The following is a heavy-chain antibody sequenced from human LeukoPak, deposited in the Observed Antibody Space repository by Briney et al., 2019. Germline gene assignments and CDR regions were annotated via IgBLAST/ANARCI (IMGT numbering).Heavy chain of an antibody. CDR2: MNPNSGNT. J-gene: IGHJ5*02. V-gene: IGHV1-8*03. CDR1: GYTFTSYD. Sequence: ASVKVSCKPSGYTFTSYDINWVRQAAGQGLEGMGWMNPNSGNTGYAQKFQGRVTITRNTSISTAYMELSILRSEDTAVYYCARTGCSSTSCYHNNWFDPWGQGPLVTVSS. D-gene: IGHD2-2*01. CDR3: ARTGCSSTSCYHNNWFDP.